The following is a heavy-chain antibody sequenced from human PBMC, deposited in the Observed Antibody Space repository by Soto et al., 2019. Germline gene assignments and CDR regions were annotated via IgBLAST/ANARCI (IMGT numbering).Heavy chain of an antibody. V-gene: IGHV4-59*08. Sequence: SETLSLTCTVSGGSISSYYWSWIRQPPGKGLEWIGYIYYSGSTNYNPSLKSRVTISVDTSKNQFSLKLSSVTAADTAVYYCARLGIVGFGEFAGINWGQGTLVTVSS. CDR1: GGSISSYY. CDR3: ARLGIVGFGEFAGIN. D-gene: IGHD3-10*01. CDR2: IYYSGST. J-gene: IGHJ4*02.